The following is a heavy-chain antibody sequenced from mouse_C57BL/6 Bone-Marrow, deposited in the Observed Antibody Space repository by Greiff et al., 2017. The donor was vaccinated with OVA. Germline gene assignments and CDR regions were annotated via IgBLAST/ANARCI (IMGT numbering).Heavy chain of an antibody. V-gene: IGHV5-6*01. Sequence: EVQRVESGGDLVKPGGSLKLSCAASGFTFSSYGMSWVRQTPDKRLEWVATISRGGSYTYYPDSVKGRFTISRDNAKNTLYLQMSSLNSEDTAMYYGARRDYYAMDYWGQGTSVTVSS. CDR1: GFTFSSYG. CDR2: ISRGGSYT. J-gene: IGHJ4*01. CDR3: ARRDYYAMDY.